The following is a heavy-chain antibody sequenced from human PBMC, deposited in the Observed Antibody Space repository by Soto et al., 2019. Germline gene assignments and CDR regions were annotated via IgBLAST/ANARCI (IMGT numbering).Heavy chain of an antibody. CDR1: GYSSTSYW. CDR3: FVDSYYYYGMDV. J-gene: IGHJ6*02. CDR2: IDPSDSYT. D-gene: IGHD5-12*01. Sequence: PGESLKISCKGSGYSSTSYWISWVRQMPGKGLEWMGRIDPSDSYTNYSPSFQGHVTISADKSISTAYLQWSSLKASDTAMYYCFVDSYYYYGMDVWGQGTTVTVSS. V-gene: IGHV5-10-1*01.